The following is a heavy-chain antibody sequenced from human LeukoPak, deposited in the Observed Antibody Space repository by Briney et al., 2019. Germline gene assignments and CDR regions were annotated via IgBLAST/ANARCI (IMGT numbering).Heavy chain of an antibody. J-gene: IGHJ6*02. CDR2: INAGNGNT. CDR3: ARYSEETGTTPYYYGMDV. Sequence: ASVKVSCKASGYTFTSYAMHWVRQAPGQRLEWMGWINAGNGNTKYSQKFQGRVTITRDTSASTAYMELSSLKASDTAMYYCARYSEETGTTPYYYGMDVWGQGTTVTVSS. V-gene: IGHV1-3*01. CDR1: GYTFTSYA. D-gene: IGHD1-1*01.